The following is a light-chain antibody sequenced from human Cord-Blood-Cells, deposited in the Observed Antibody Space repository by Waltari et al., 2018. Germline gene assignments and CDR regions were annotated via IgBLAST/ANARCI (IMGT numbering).Light chain of an antibody. J-gene: IGKJ1*01. CDR2: GAS. V-gene: IGKV3-20*01. CDR1: QSVSSSY. CDR3: QQYGSSPRT. Sequence: EIVLTQSPGTLSLSPGQRATLSCRASQSVSSSYLAWYRQKQGQAPSLLIYGASIRATGIPDRFSGSGSGTDFTLTISRLEPEDFAVYYCQQYGSSPRTFGQGTKVEIK.